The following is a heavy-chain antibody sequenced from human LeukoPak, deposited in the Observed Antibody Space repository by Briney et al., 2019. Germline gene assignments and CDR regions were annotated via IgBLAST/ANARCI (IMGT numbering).Heavy chain of an antibody. CDR1: GYTFTSYG. D-gene: IGHD3-22*01. CDR2: ISAYNGNT. J-gene: IGHJ6*02. CDR3: ARPCYDYRRDYYYYGMDA. Sequence: ASVKVSCKASGYTFTSYGISWVRQAPGQGLEWMGWISAYNGNTNYAQKLQGRVTMTTDTSTSTAYMELRSLRSDDTAVYYRARPCYDYRRDYYYYGMDAWGQGTTVTVSS. V-gene: IGHV1-18*01.